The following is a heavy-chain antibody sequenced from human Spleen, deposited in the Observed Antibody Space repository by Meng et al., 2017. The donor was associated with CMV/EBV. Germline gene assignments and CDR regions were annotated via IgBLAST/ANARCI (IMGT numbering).Heavy chain of an antibody. CDR1: GFTFDDYG. D-gene: IGHD3-22*01. CDR2: INWNGDST. Sequence: GESLKISCAASGFTFDDYGVSWVRQVPGKGLEWVSGINWNGDSTGYADSVKGRFTISRDSSKNTVYLQMNSLRPEDTGIYYCVRDSSGYFGPGDYWGQGTLVTVSS. J-gene: IGHJ4*02. V-gene: IGHV3-20*04. CDR3: VRDSSGYFGPGDY.